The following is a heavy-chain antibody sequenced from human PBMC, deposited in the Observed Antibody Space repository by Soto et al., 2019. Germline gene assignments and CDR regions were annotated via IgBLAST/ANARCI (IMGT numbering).Heavy chain of an antibody. CDR1: GYTFTSYG. Sequence: QVQLVQSGAEVKKPGASVKVSCKASGYTFTSYGISWVRQAPGQGLEWMGWISAYNGNTNYAQKLQGRVTMTTDTSTSTAYMELRSLKSDDTAVYYCARDRADIVVVPAAPFDYWGQGTLVTVSS. CDR3: ARDRADIVVVPAAPFDY. D-gene: IGHD2-2*01. V-gene: IGHV1-18*01. J-gene: IGHJ4*02. CDR2: ISAYNGNT.